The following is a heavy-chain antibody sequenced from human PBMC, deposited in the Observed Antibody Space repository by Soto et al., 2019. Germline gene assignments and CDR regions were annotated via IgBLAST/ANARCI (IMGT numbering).Heavy chain of an antibody. CDR1: GFTFSSYG. D-gene: IGHD6-6*01. V-gene: IGHV3-33*01. J-gene: IGHJ6*02. CDR2: IWYDGSNK. Sequence: GGSLRLSCAASGFTFSSYGMHWVRQAPGKGLEWVAVIWYDGSNKYYADSVKGRFTISRDNSKNTLYLQMNSLRAEDTAVYYCARDYIAADDYYYYGMDVWGQATTVTVSS. CDR3: ARDYIAADDYYYYGMDV.